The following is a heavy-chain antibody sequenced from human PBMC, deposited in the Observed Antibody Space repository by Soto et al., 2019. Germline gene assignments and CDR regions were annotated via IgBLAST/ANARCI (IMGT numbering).Heavy chain of an antibody. CDR2: ISSTTNYI. CDR3: ARESEDLTSNFDY. CDR1: GFTFTRYS. Sequence: GGSLRLSCAASGFTFTRYSMNWVRQAPGKGLEWVSSISSTTNYIYYGDSMKGRFTISRDYAKNSLYLEMNSLRAEDTAVYYCARESEDLTSNFDYWGQGTLVTVSS. J-gene: IGHJ4*02. V-gene: IGHV3-21*06.